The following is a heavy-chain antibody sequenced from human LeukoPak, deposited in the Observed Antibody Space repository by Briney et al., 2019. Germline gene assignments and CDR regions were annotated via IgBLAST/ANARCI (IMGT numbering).Heavy chain of an antibody. CDR2: ISSSSSYI. J-gene: IGHJ4*02. CDR3: ARDMVATLAPYFDY. CDR1: GFTFSSYS. D-gene: IGHD5-12*01. Sequence: PGGSLRLSCAASGFTFSSYSMNWVRQAPGKGLEWVSSISSSSSYIYYADSVKGRFTISRDNAKNSLYLQMNSLRAEDTAVYYCARDMVATLAPYFDYWGQGTLVTVSS. V-gene: IGHV3-21*01.